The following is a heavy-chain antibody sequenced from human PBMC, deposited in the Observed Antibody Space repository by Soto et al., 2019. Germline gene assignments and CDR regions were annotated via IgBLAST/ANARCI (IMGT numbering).Heavy chain of an antibody. CDR1: GFTFSSYA. CDR2: ISYDGSNK. CDR3: ARDAAFIAAADTLIYYYGMDV. D-gene: IGHD6-13*01. Sequence: GGSLRLSCAASGFTFSSYAMHWVRQASGKGLEWVAVISYDGSNKYYADSVKGRFTISRDNSKNTLYLQMNSLRAEDTAVYYCARDAAFIAAADTLIYYYGMDVWGQGTTVTVSS. J-gene: IGHJ6*02. V-gene: IGHV3-30-3*01.